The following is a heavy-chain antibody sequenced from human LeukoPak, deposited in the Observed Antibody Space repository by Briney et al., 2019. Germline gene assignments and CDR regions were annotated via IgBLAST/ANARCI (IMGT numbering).Heavy chain of an antibody. V-gene: IGHV4-39*01. D-gene: IGHD2-2*01. Sequence: PSETLSLTCTVSGGSISSSSYYRGWIRQPPGKGLEWIGSIYYSGSTYYNPSLKSRVTISVDTSKNQFSLKLSSVTAADTAVYYCARSSTSCYLDCDYWGQGTLVTVSS. CDR1: GGSISSSSYY. CDR2: IYYSGST. CDR3: ARSSTSCYLDCDY. J-gene: IGHJ4*02.